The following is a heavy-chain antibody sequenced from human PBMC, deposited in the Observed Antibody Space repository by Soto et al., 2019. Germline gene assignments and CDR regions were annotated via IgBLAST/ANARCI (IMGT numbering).Heavy chain of an antibody. D-gene: IGHD6-13*01. V-gene: IGHV3-21*01. Sequence: RGYLRLSCAASGFTFSSYSMNWVRQAPGKGLEWVSSISSSSSYIYYADSVKGRFTISRDNAKNSLYLQMNSLRAEDTAVYYCVFDLIAADGNLFDPRGQGSLVTVSS. CDR3: VFDLIAADGNLFDP. J-gene: IGHJ5*02. CDR2: ISSSSSYI. CDR1: GFTFSSYS.